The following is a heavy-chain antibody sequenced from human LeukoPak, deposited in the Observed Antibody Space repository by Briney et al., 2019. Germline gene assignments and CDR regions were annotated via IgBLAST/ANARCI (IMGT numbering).Heavy chain of an antibody. J-gene: IGHJ4*02. Sequence: SETLSLTCTVSGGSISSYYWSWLRQPAGKGLEWIGRIYTSGSAIYNPSLKSRVTMSVDTSKNQCSLKLSSVTAADTAVYYCARGQHDITVAGTLYYFDYWGQGTLVTVSS. D-gene: IGHD6-19*01. CDR3: ARGQHDITVAGTLYYFDY. CDR1: GGSISSYY. CDR2: IYTSGSA. V-gene: IGHV4-4*07.